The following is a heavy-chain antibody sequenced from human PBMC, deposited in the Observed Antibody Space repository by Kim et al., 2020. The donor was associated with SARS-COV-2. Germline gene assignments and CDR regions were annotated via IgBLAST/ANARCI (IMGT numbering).Heavy chain of an antibody. CDR1: GFTFNNYA. V-gene: IGHV3-30*04. D-gene: IGHD3-10*01. CDR2: ISYDGNSQ. J-gene: IGHJ4*02. Sequence: GGSLRLSCAASGFTFNNYAMHWVRQAPGKGLEWVAVISYDGNSQYYSASVQGRFTISRDSSKNTLYLQMNSLRPEDTAVYYCARDMFRGVQDYLDYWGQG. CDR3: ARDMFRGVQDYLDY.